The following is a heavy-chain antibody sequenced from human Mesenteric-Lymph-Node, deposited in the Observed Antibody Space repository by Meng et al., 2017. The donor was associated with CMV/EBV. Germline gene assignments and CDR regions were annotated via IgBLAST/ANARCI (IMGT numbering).Heavy chain of an antibody. J-gene: IGHJ4*02. Sequence: ASVKVSCKTSGYTANGYYIHWVRQAPGQGLEWMGWIDPNSGGTNYAQKFQGRVTMTRDTSISTAYMELSRLRSDDTAVYYCASEYSSSSLWGQGTLVTVSS. V-gene: IGHV1-2*02. D-gene: IGHD6-13*01. CDR2: IDPNSGGT. CDR3: ASEYSSSSL. CDR1: GYTANGYY.